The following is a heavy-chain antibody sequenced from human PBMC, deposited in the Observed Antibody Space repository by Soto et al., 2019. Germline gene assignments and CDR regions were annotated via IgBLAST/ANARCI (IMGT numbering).Heavy chain of an antibody. D-gene: IGHD4-17*01. Sequence: EVQLVESGGGLVKPGGSLRLSCAASGFTFSSYSMNWVRQAPGKGLEWVSSISSSSSYIYYADSVKGRFTISRDNAKNSLYLQMNSLRAEDTAVYYCARGQADYGDPNFDYWGQGTLVTVSS. CDR3: ARGQADYGDPNFDY. V-gene: IGHV3-21*01. J-gene: IGHJ4*02. CDR1: GFTFSSYS. CDR2: ISSSSSYI.